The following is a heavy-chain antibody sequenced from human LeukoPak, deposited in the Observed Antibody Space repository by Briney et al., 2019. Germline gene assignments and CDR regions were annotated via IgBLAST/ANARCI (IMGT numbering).Heavy chain of an antibody. D-gene: IGHD3-10*01. CDR3: ARDGRRNSVRGVISY. V-gene: IGHV3-11*01. J-gene: IGHJ4*02. CDR1: GFTFSDYY. CDR2: ISSSGSTI. Sequence: GGSLRLSCAASGFTFSDYYMSWVRQAPGKGREWGSYISSSGSTIYYTDSVKGRFTISRDNAKNSLYLQMNSLRAADTAVYYCARDGRRNSVRGVISYWGQGTLVTVSS.